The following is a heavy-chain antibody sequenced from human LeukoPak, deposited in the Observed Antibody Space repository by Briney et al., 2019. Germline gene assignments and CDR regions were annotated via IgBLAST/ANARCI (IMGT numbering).Heavy chain of an antibody. Sequence: SETLSLTCTVSGGSISSSSYYWGWIRQPPGKGLEWIGSIYYSGSTYYNPSLKSRVTISVDTSKNQFSLKLSSVTAADTAVYYCAREERDGYSHWGQGTLVTVSS. J-gene: IGHJ4*02. CDR2: IYYSGST. CDR3: AREERDGYSH. D-gene: IGHD5-24*01. V-gene: IGHV4-39*07. CDR1: GGSISSSSYY.